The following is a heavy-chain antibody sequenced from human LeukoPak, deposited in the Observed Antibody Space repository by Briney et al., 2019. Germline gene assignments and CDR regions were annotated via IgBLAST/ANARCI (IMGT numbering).Heavy chain of an antibody. J-gene: IGHJ4*02. CDR2: IYYSGST. Sequence: SQTLSLTCTVSGGSISSDDYYWSWIRQPPGKGLEWIGYIYYSGSTYYNPSLKSRVTISVDTSKNQFSLKLSSVTAADTAVYYCARAGYGDYKLDYWGQGTLVTVSS. CDR1: GGSISSDDYY. D-gene: IGHD4-17*01. CDR3: ARAGYGDYKLDY. V-gene: IGHV4-30-4*08.